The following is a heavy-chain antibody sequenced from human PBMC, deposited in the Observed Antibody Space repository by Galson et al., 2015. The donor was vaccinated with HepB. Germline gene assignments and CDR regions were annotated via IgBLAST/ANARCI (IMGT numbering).Heavy chain of an antibody. D-gene: IGHD2-21*02. Sequence: SVKVSCKASGYTFTSYYMHWVRQAPGQGLEWMGIINPSGGSTSYAQKFQGRVTMTRDTSTSTVYMELSSLRSEDTAVYYCARVNVVVTAQIDAFDIWGQGTMVTVSS. CDR3: ARVNVVVTAQIDAFDI. CDR2: INPSGGST. V-gene: IGHV1-46*01. J-gene: IGHJ3*02. CDR1: GYTFTSYY.